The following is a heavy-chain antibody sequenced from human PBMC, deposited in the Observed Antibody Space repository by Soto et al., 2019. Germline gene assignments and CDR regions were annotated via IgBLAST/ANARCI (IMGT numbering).Heavy chain of an antibody. V-gene: IGHV4-34*01. CDR3: ARGPSSRGVGATNPSN. CDR1: GGSSSGWY. CDR2: ISSGST. D-gene: IGHD1-26*01. J-gene: IGHJ4*02. Sequence: KPSETLSLTCAVYGGSSSGWYWTWIRQSPVKGLEWIGEISSGSTNYNPSLKSRVTISADMSKNQFSLKLTSVTAADTAIYYCARGPSSRGVGATNPSNWGQGTQVTVSS.